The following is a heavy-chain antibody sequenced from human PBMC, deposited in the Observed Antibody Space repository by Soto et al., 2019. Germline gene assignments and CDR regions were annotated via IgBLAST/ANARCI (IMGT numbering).Heavy chain of an antibody. CDR2: IDPSDSYT. Sequence: PGESLKISCNGSGYIFTSYWISWVRQMPGKGLEWMGRIDPSDSYTNYSPSFQGHVTISADKSISTAYLQWSSLKASDTAMYYRARVGVGYCSGGSCPNWFDPWGQGTLVTVSS. J-gene: IGHJ5*02. V-gene: IGHV5-10-1*01. CDR1: GYIFTSYW. D-gene: IGHD2-15*01. CDR3: ARVGVGYCSGGSCPNWFDP.